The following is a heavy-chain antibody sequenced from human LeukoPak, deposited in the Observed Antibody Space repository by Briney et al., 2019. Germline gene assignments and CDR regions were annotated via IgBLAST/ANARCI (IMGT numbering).Heavy chain of an antibody. J-gene: IGHJ6*02. Sequence: SVKVSCAASGGSFSSYAISWVRQAPGQGLEWMGRIIPILGIANYAQKFQGRVTITADKSTSTAYMELSSLRSEDTAVYYCTITEYDILGVRQGNYYGMDVWGQGTTVTVSS. CDR1: GGSFSSYA. D-gene: IGHD3-9*01. CDR3: TITEYDILGVRQGNYYGMDV. V-gene: IGHV1-69*04. CDR2: IIPILGIA.